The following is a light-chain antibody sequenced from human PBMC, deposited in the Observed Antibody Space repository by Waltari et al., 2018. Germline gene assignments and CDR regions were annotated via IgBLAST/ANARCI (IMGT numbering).Light chain of an antibody. Sequence: DIVMTQTPLSLSVTPGQPASIPCKSSQTLLHSDGKTYLYWYLQKPGQSPQLLIYEVSSLFSGGPDRFSGSGSGTDFTLKISRVEAEDVGVYYCMQGIHLPVTFGQGTRLEIK. CDR1: QTLLHSDGKTY. CDR2: EVS. V-gene: IGKV2-29*03. CDR3: MQGIHLPVT. J-gene: IGKJ5*01.